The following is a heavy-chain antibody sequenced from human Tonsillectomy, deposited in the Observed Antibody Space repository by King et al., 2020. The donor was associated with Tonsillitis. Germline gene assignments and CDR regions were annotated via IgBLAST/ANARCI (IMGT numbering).Heavy chain of an antibody. Sequence: QLVQSGGGLVKPGGSLRLSCAASGFSFSRAWMSWVRQAPGKGLEWVGQIKSRSDGGTTDYGAPVKGRFTISRDDSKNTLYLQMNSLKSEDTALYYCTTGLPVDYWAREPWSPSPQ. CDR3: TTGLPVDY. CDR1: GFSFSRAW. D-gene: IGHD4-11*01. CDR2: IKSRSDGGTT. V-gene: IGHV3-15*01. J-gene: IGHJ4*02.